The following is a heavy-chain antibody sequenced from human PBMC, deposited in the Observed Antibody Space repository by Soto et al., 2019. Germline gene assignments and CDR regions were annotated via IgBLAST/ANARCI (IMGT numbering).Heavy chain of an antibody. CDR3: AREWQLVPGAFDI. J-gene: IGHJ3*02. V-gene: IGHV4-59*01. Sequence: SETLSLTCTVSGGSISSYYWSWIRQPPGKGLEWIGYIYYSGSTNYNPSLKSRVPISVDTSKNQFSLKLSSVTAADTAVYYCAREWQLVPGAFDIWGQGTMVTVSS. CDR2: IYYSGST. D-gene: IGHD6-6*01. CDR1: GGSISSYY.